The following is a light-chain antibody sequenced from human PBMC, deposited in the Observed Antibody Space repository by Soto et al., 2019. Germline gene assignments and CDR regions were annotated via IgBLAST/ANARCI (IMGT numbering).Light chain of an antibody. CDR1: QSISTY. J-gene: IGKJ1*01. CDR2: DAS. Sequence: DIQMTQSPSTLSASVGDIVTITCRATQSISTYLAWYQQKPGKAPNLLIYDASSLESGVPSRFSGSGSGTEFTLTISSLQPDDFATYYCQQYNSYSQTFGQGTKVEVK. CDR3: QQYNSYSQT. V-gene: IGKV1-5*01.